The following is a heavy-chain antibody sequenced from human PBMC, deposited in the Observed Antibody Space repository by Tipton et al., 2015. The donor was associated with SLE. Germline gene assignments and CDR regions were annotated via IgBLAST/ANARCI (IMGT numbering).Heavy chain of an antibody. V-gene: IGHV3-11*05. CDR3: AKGVPPPFHGMDV. CDR2: ISSSGSLT. CDR1: GFNFRDYY. J-gene: IGHJ6*02. D-gene: IGHD2-2*01. Sequence: SLRLSCAASGFNFRDYYMTWIRQVPGKGLEWISYISSSGSLTKYADSVKGRFTISRDNSKNSLFLDMNSLRAEDTALYYCAKGVPPPFHGMDVWGQGTTVTVSS.